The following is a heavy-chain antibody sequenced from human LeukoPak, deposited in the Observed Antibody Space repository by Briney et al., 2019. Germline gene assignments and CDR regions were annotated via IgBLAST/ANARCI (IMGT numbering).Heavy chain of an antibody. D-gene: IGHD3-10*01. J-gene: IGHJ4*02. V-gene: IGHV1-2*02. Sequence: ASVKASCKASGYTFTGYYMHWVRQAPGQGLEWMGWINPNSGGTNYAQKFQGRVTMTRDTSISTAYMELSRLRSDDTAVYYCARAVGSDLPRFGELLPNDYWGQGTLVTVSS. CDR2: INPNSGGT. CDR3: ARAVGSDLPRFGELLPNDY. CDR1: GYTFTGYY.